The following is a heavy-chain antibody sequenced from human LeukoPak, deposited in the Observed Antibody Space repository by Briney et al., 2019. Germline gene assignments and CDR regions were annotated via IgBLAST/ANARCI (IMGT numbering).Heavy chain of an antibody. CDR1: GFTVSSNY. CDR2: IYSGGST. Sequence: PGGSLRLSCAATGFTVSSNYMSWVRQAPGKGLEWVSVIYSGGSTYYADSVKGRFTISRDNSKNTLYLQMNSLRAEDTAVYYCARDEWELFYYFDYWGQGTLVTVSS. D-gene: IGHD1-26*01. CDR3: ARDEWELFYYFDY. V-gene: IGHV3-53*05. J-gene: IGHJ4*02.